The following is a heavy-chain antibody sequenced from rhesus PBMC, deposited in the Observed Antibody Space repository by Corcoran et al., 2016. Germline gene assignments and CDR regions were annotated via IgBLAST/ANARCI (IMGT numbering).Heavy chain of an antibody. Sequence: QVQLQESGPGLVKPSETLSLTCAVSGGSISEYYSWNWIRQPPGKGREWIGKIYGNTSRTYYHPSLKNRVTISKDTSKNQFFLKLSSVTAADTAVYYWARVPMYSGSYTRFDVWGPGVLVTVSS. V-gene: IGHV4S9*01. CDR2: IYGNTSRT. CDR3: ARVPMYSGSYTRFDV. CDR1: GGSISEYYS. J-gene: IGHJ5-1*01. D-gene: IGHD3-16*01.